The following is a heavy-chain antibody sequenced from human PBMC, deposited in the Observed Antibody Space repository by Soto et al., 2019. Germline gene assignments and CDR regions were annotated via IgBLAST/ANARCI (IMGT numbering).Heavy chain of an antibody. CDR1: GFIFDDYA. D-gene: IGHD6-6*01. J-gene: IGHJ4*02. CDR3: AKDMFSSSSAATFDY. CDR2: ISWQSGSI. Sequence: EVQLVESGGGLAQPGRSLRLSCAASGFIFDDYAKHWVRQAPGKGLEWVSGISWQSGSIRYADSVKGRFTISRDNAKNSRYLQMNSLRVEDTALYYCAKDMFSSSSAATFDYWGQGILVTVSS. V-gene: IGHV3-9*01.